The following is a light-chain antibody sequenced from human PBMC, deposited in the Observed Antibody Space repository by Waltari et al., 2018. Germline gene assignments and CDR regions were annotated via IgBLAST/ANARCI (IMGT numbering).Light chain of an antibody. V-gene: IGKV4-1*01. CDR3: QQYYGSPYT. CDR1: QSVLYSSNNKNS. J-gene: IGKJ2*01. CDR2: CAC. Sequence: DIVMTQSPDSLAVSLGERATINCKSSQSVLYSSNNKNSLAWYQQTPGQPPKVRIYCACALQSWVPDRFSGSGSGTDLSLTISSLQAEDVAVYYCQQYYGSPYTFGQGTKLEIK.